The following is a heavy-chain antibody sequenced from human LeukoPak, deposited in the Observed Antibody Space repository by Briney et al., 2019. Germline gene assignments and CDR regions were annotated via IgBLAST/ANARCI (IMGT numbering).Heavy chain of an antibody. CDR3: AKGPYDSRPYYFDH. CDR2: ISGSGSST. CDR1: GFTFNYAW. D-gene: IGHD3-22*01. V-gene: IGHV3-23*01. Sequence: GGSLRLSCAASGFTFNYAWMSWVRQAPGKGLDWVSGISGSGSSTYYADSVKGRFTISRDNSKNTLYLQMNSLRAEDMAVYYCAKGPYDSRPYYFDHWGQGTLVTVSS. J-gene: IGHJ4*02.